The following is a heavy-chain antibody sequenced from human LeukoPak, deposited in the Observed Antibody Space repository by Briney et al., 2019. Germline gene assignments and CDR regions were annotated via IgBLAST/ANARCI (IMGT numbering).Heavy chain of an antibody. CDR1: GGSFSGYY. CDR3: ARHRYYYEKYFDY. CDR2: INHSGST. Sequence: SETLSLTCAVYGGSFSGYYWSWIRQPPGKGLEWIGEINHSGSTNYNPSLKSRVTISVDTSKNQFSLKLSSVTAADTAVYYCARHRYYYEKYFDYWGQGTLVTVSS. V-gene: IGHV4-34*01. J-gene: IGHJ4*02. D-gene: IGHD3-22*01.